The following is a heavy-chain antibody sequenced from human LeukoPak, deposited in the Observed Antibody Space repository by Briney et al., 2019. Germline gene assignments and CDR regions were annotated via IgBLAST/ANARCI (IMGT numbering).Heavy chain of an antibody. CDR1: GFSFSSYG. CDR3: AKVTLSGIYNSDFDY. V-gene: IGHV3-30*02. CDR2: IRSDESNK. Sequence: GGSLRLSCAASGFSFSSYGMHWVRQAPGKGLEWVAFIRSDESNKYYSDSVKGRFTISRDTSKSTLYLQMNSLRAEDTAIYYCAKVTLSGIYNSDFDYWGRGTLVTVSS. J-gene: IGHJ4*02. D-gene: IGHD1-26*01.